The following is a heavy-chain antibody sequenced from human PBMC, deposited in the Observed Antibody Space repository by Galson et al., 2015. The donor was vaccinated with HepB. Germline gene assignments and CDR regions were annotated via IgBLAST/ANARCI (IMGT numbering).Heavy chain of an antibody. CDR1: GFTFSSYG. D-gene: IGHD1-26*01. V-gene: IGHV3-30*18. Sequence: SLRLSCAASGFTFSSYGMHWVRQAPGKGLEWVAVISYDGSNKYYADSVKGRFTISRDNSKNTLYLQMNSLRAEDTAVYYCAKDGWELAPYYYYGMDVWGQGTTVTVSS. CDR2: ISYDGSNK. J-gene: IGHJ6*02. CDR3: AKDGWELAPYYYYGMDV.